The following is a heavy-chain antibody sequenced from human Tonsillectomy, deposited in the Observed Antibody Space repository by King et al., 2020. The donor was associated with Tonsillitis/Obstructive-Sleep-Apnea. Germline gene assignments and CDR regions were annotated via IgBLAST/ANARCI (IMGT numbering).Heavy chain of an antibody. J-gene: IGHJ4*02. CDR3: ARDSMSHFYDSSAYYTFNC. Sequence: VQLVESGAEVKKPGASVKVSCKASGYSFTNYGISWVRQAPGQGLEWMAWISAHNGHTNYTQKFQGKVTMTTDASTSTAYMELRSLRSDDTAVYYCARDSMSHFYDSSAYYTFNCWGQGTLVTVSS. CDR1: GYSFTNYG. CDR2: ISAHNGHT. V-gene: IGHV1-18*01. D-gene: IGHD3-22*01.